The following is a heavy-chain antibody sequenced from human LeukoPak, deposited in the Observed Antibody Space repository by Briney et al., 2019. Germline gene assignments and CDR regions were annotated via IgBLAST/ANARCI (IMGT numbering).Heavy chain of an antibody. CDR2: INWDGGST. V-gene: IGHV3-20*04. CDR1: GFTFDEYG. D-gene: IGHD1-26*01. Sequence: PGGSLRLSCAASGFTFDEYGMSWVRQAPGKGLEWVSSINWDGGSTACADSVQGRFTISRDNAKNSLHLQIKSLRAEDTALYYRARDSFSGSSLDYWGRGTLVTVSS. CDR3: ARDSFSGSSLDY. J-gene: IGHJ4*02.